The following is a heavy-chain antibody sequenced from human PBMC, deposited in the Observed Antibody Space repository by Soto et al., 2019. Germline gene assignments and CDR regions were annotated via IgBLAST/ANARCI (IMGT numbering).Heavy chain of an antibody. CDR3: ARDNWSDGNVLLWFGESPGGMDV. CDR1: GYTFTSYG. CDR2: ISAYNGNT. J-gene: IGHJ6*02. D-gene: IGHD3-10*01. V-gene: IGHV1-18*01. Sequence: ASVKVSCKASGYTFTSYGISWVRQAPGQGLEWMGWISAYNGNTNYAQKLQGRVTMTKDTSTSTAYMELRSLRSDDAAVYYCARDNWSDGNVLLWFGESPGGMDVWGQGTTVTVSS.